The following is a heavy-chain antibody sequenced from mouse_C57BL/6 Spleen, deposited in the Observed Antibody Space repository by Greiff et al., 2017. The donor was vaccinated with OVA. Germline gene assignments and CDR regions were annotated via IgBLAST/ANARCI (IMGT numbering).Heavy chain of an antibody. J-gene: IGHJ1*03. CDR3: ARSGDLSNYWYFDV. CDR1: GYTFTSYW. Sequence: VQLQQSGAELVRPGSSVKLSCKASGYTFTSYWMHWVKQRPIQGLEWIGNIDPSDSETHYNQKFKDKATLTVDKSSSTAYMQLSSLTSEDSAVYYCARSGDLSNYWYFDVWGTGTTVTVSS. CDR2: IDPSDSET. D-gene: IGHD2-5*01. V-gene: IGHV1-52*01.